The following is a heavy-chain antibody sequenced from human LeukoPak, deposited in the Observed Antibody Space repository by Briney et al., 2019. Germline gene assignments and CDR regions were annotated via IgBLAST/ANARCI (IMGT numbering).Heavy chain of an antibody. V-gene: IGHV3-11*04. CDR3: ARGSYIFWSAYYP. CDR2: ISSSGSAV. Sequence: TGGSLRLSCAASGFTFSDYYMSWIRQAPGKGLEWVAYISSSGSAVYYADSVKGRFTISRDNAKNSLYLQMNTLRAEDTAVYYCARGSYIFWSAYYPWGQGTLVTVSS. CDR1: GFTFSDYY. J-gene: IGHJ4*02. D-gene: IGHD3-3*01.